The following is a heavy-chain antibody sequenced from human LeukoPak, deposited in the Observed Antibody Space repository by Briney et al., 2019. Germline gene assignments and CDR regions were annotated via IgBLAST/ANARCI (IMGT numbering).Heavy chain of an antibody. V-gene: IGHV4-61*02. D-gene: IGHD6-19*01. CDR3: ARDRDSSGWYGDYYYYMDV. CDR2: IYTSGST. Sequence: SQTLSLTCTVSGGSISSGSYDWYWIRQPAGKGLEWIGRIYTSGSTNYNPSLKSRVTISVDTSKNQFSLKLISVTAADTAVYCCARDRDSSGWYGDYYYYMDVWGKGTTVTISS. CDR1: GGSISSGSYD. J-gene: IGHJ6*03.